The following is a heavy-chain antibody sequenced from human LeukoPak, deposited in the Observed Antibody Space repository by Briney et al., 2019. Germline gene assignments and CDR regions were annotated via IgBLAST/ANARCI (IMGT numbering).Heavy chain of an antibody. V-gene: IGHV3-48*03. CDR2: ISSSGSTI. CDR3: AREGRWRYDILTGYFDY. CDR1: GFTFSSYE. Sequence: GGSLRLSCAASGFTFSSYEMNWVRQAPGKGLEWVSYISSSGSTIYYADSVKGRFTISRDNANNSLFLQMDSLTAEDTAVYYCAREGRWRYDILTGYFDYWGQGILVTVSS. J-gene: IGHJ4*02. D-gene: IGHD3-9*01.